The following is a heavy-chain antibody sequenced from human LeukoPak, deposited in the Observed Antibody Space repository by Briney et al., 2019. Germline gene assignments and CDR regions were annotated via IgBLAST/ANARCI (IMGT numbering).Heavy chain of an antibody. V-gene: IGHV3-21*01. CDR2: ISSSSTYI. D-gene: IGHD3-22*01. CDR1: GFTFSTYS. CDR3: ARAAPYYYDSSGYSAFDS. J-gene: IGHJ3*02. Sequence: GGSLRLSCAASGFTFSTYSMNWVRQAPGKGLEWVSSISSSSTYIYSADSVKGRFTISRDNAKNSLYLQMNSLRDEDTAVYYCARAAPYYYDSSGYSAFDSWGQGTMVTVSA.